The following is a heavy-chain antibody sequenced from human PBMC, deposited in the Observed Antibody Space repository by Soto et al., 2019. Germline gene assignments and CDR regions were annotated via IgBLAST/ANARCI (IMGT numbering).Heavy chain of an antibody. CDR2: IIPMFAAT. D-gene: IGHD2-15*01. J-gene: IGHJ4*02. Sequence: QVQLAQSGAEVRKPGSSVNVSCRASGGSFSDFAFSWVRQAPGQGLEWMGGIIPMFAATKYAQRFQGRVTISAVESTRTVYLALCSFTSGDSAVYYCARGGIVAVPAALSSYDDYANYRFDSWGQGTLVSVSS. V-gene: IGHV1-69*01. CDR3: ARGGIVAVPAALSSYDDYANYRFDS. CDR1: GGSFSDFA.